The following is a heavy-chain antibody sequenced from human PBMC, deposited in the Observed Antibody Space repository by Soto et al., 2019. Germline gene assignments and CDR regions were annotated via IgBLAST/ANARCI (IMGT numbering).Heavy chain of an antibody. CDR3: AKDLGSGSYHLFDY. V-gene: IGHV3-30*18. J-gene: IGHJ4*02. D-gene: IGHD3-10*01. Sequence: GGSLRLSCAASGFTFSSYGMHWVRRAPDKGLEWVAVIFYDGSNKYYADSVKGRFTISRDNSKNTLYLQMNSLRTEDTAVYYCAKDLGSGSYHLFDYWGQGALVTVSS. CDR1: GFTFSSYG. CDR2: IFYDGSNK.